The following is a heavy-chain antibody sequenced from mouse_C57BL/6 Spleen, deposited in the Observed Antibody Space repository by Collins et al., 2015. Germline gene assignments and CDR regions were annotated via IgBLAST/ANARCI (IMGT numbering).Heavy chain of an antibody. CDR1: GFTFSSFG. D-gene: IGHD1-1*01. Sequence: DVQLVESGGGLVQPGGSRKLSCAASGFTFSSFGMHWVRQAPEKGLEWVAYISSGSSTIYYADTVKGRFTISRDNPKNTLFLQMTSLRSEDTAMYYCARSLTTVKAMDHWGQGTSVTVSS. J-gene: IGHJ4*01. CDR3: ARSLTTVKAMDH. CDR2: ISSGSSTI. V-gene: IGHV5-17*02.